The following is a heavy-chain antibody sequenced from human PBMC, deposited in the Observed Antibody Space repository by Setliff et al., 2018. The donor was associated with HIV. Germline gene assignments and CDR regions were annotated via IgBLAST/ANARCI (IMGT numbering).Heavy chain of an antibody. CDR2: ISSHIGKNT. CDR3: ALLCPFDY. J-gene: IGHJ4*02. CDR1: GFSFRDYY. V-gene: IGHV3-11*04. D-gene: IGHD1-26*01. Sequence: GGSLRLSCAASGFSFRDYYMNWIRQAPGKGLEWVSYISSHIGKNTNYADSVKGRFTISRDNTNNLLYLQMNSLRAEDTAIYFCALLCPFDYWGQGTQVTVSS.